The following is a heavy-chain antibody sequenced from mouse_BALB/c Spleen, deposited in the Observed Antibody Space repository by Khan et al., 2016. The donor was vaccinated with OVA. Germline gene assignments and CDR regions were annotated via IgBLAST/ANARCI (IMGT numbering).Heavy chain of an antibody. CDR1: GYTFTNYG. J-gene: IGHJ4*01. CDR3: ARPPYFSYTLDY. V-gene: IGHV9-3-1*01. D-gene: IGHD2-10*01. CDR2: INTYTGEP. Sequence: QIQLVPSGPELKKPGETVKISCKASGYTFTNYGMNWVLQSPGKALKWMGWINTYTGEPTYADDFKGRFAFSLETSASTAFLQINNLKNEDTATYFCARPPYFSYTLDYWGQGTSVTVST.